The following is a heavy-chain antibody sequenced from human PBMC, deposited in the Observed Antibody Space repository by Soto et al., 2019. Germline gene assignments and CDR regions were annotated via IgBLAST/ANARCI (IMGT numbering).Heavy chain of an antibody. CDR3: ARADRTLVTSYSLDV. J-gene: IGHJ6*02. Sequence: PSEPLSHPWAVYGGSFSGSYWSWVPQQAGKGLEWIGEINHSGTINFNPSLKSRLTISLDTSKKHFSLKLSSVTDADTAAYYCARADRTLVTSYSLDVWGQGTTVTVSS. CDR1: GGSFSGSY. D-gene: IGHD2-21*02. CDR2: INHSGTI. V-gene: IGHV4-34*01.